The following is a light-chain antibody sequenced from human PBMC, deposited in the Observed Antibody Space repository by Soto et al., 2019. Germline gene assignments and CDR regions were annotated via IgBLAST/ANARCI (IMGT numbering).Light chain of an antibody. CDR3: CSYAGTYTYV. CDR2: DVN. J-gene: IGLJ1*01. Sequence: QSVLTQPRSVSGSPVQSFTISCTGTDSNIGFYNFVSWYQQHPDKAPHLVIYDVNKRPSGVPDRFSGSTSGTTASLTISGLQADAEADYYCCSYAGTYTYVFGTGTTVTVL. CDR1: DSNIGFYNF. V-gene: IGLV2-11*01.